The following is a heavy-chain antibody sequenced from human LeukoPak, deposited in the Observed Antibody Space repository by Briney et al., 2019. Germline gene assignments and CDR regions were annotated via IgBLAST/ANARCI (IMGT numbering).Heavy chain of an antibody. CDR1: GFTFSTSW. D-gene: IGHD6-6*01. Sequence: GGSLSLFCAASGFTFSTSWMNWVRQAPGKGPVWVSRINGDGSITTYADSVKGRFTISRDNAKNALSLQMNSLRAEDTAVYYCRYGSSSGDYWGQGTLVTVSS. J-gene: IGHJ4*02. CDR3: RYGSSSGDY. CDR2: INGDGSIT. V-gene: IGHV3-74*01.